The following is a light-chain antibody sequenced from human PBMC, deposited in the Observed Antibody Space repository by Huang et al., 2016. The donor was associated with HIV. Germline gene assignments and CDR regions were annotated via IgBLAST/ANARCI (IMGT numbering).Light chain of an antibody. J-gene: IGKJ1*01. CDR2: WAS. Sequence: DIIMTQSPDSLAVSLGERATLNCRASQSVYSRSTSKDYMAGFQQKPGQPPRLLLVWASTREAGVPARFTGSGSGTHFTLTIASLEAEDAAIYYCQQYYSSPQTFGQGTRVEVK. CDR3: QQYYSSPQT. CDR1: QSVYSRSTSKDY. V-gene: IGKV4-1*01.